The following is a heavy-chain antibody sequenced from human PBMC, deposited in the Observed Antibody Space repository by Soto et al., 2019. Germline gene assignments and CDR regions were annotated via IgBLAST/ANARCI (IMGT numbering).Heavy chain of an antibody. CDR3: ARGGHVVVVTAALDY. J-gene: IGHJ4*02. CDR2: VNPSGGHT. D-gene: IGHD2-21*02. CDR1: GDTFTNYY. V-gene: IGHV1-46*01. Sequence: QVQLMQSGAEVKKPGASVKVSCKASGDTFTNYYIHWVRQAPGQGLEWMGTVNPSGGHTTYAQHFVGRVTMTRDTSSRTLYVELTSLTSDDTAVYYCARGGHVVVVTAALDYWGQGTLVTVSS.